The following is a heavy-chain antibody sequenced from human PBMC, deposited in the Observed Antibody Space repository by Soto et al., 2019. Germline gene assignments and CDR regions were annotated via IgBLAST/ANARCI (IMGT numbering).Heavy chain of an antibody. J-gene: IGHJ1*01. D-gene: IGHD2-2*01. CDR2: INQAGSQK. CDR1: GFRFSNSW. CDR3: ASWADAVDEDQFQH. V-gene: IGHV3-7*01. Sequence: GGSLRLSCAGSGFRFSNSWMSWVRQAPGKGREWVAHINQAGSQKYYVDSAKGRFTISRDNAKTSVYLQMNNLRAEDTAVYYCASWADAVDEDQFQHCGQGTLVTVSS.